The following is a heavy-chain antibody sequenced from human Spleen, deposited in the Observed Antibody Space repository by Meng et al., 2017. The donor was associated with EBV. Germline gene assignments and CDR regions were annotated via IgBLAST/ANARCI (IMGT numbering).Heavy chain of an antibody. J-gene: IGHJ5*02. CDR3: VKGWELLNL. D-gene: IGHD2-15*01. CDR2: ISAGGGNT. V-gene: IGHV3-23*04. Sequence: ELQVVESGGGLVQPGGSLRVSCEASGFTFGDFAMSWVRQSPGKGLEWVSAISAGGGNTYYADSVKGRFTISRDNSKNTLNLQMNSLRAEDTAIYYCVKGWELLNLWGQGTLVTVSS. CDR1: GFTFGDFA.